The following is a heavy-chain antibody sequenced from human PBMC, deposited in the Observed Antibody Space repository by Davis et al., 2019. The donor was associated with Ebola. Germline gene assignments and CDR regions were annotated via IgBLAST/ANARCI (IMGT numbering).Heavy chain of an antibody. CDR2: INHSENT. V-gene: IGHV4-39*07. D-gene: IGHD3-3*01. CDR3: ARGRGGRITISGVVTAGDAFDI. CDR1: GGSISSGDYY. J-gene: IGHJ3*02. Sequence: SETLSLTCTVSGGSISSGDYYWSWIRQPPGKGLEWIGQINHSENTNYNPSLRSRVTMSVDTSKSQFSLKLSSVTAADTAVYYCARGRGGRITISGVVTAGDAFDIWGRGTMVTVSS.